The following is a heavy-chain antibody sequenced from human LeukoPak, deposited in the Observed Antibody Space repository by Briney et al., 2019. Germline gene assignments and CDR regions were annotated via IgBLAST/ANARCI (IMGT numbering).Heavy chain of an antibody. D-gene: IGHD2-15*01. J-gene: IGHJ6*04. Sequence: PGGSLRLSCAASGFTFSSYGMHWVRQAPGKGLGWVAVISYDGSNKYYADSVKGRFTISRDNSKNTLYLQMNSLRAEDTAVYYCAKEGCSGGSCYWGDYYYYYGMDVWGKGTTVTVSS. CDR2: ISYDGSNK. CDR1: GFTFSSYG. V-gene: IGHV3-30*18. CDR3: AKEGCSGGSCYWGDYYYYYGMDV.